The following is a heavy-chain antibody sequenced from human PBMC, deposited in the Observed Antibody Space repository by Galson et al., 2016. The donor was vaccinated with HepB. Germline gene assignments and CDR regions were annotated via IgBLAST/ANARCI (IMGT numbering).Heavy chain of an antibody. CDR2: ISPGDFDT. D-gene: IGHD3-3*01. Sequence: QSGAEVKEPGESLRTSCNGSGYTFVSYWIGWVRQMPGKGLEWMGIISPGDFDTMYSPSFQGPATIPVDKSISTAYLQWSSPTASDTAMYYCARSLTGSYDFWGAIYNYYAMDVWGQGTTVTVS. CDR1: GYTFVSYW. CDR3: ARSLTGSYDFWGAIYNYYAMDV. J-gene: IGHJ6*02. V-gene: IGHV5-51*01.